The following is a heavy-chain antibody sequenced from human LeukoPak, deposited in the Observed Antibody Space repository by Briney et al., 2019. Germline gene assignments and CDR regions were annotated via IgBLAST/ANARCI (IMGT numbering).Heavy chain of an antibody. J-gene: IGHJ4*02. Sequence: GGSLRLSCAASGFTYTTYSMNWVRQAPGKGLERVASISSGSRYIYYADLVKGRFTISRDNAKNSLFLQMNSLTVEDTAVYYCAREGYGDQQFDYWGQGTLVTVSS. D-gene: IGHD4-17*01. CDR3: AREGYGDQQFDY. V-gene: IGHV3-21*01. CDR2: ISSGSRYI. CDR1: GFTYTTYS.